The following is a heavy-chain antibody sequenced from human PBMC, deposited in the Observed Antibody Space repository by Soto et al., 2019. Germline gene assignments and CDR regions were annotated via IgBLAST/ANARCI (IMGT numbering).Heavy chain of an antibody. CDR2: ISGSGGST. CDR3: AKGQGAFYDFWSGPWGVFDY. D-gene: IGHD3-3*01. CDR1: GFTFSSYA. J-gene: IGHJ4*02. V-gene: IGHV3-23*01. Sequence: GGSLRLSCAASGFTFSSYAMSWVRQAPGKGLEWVSAISGSGGSTYYADSVKGRFTISRDNSKNTLYLQMNSLRAEDTAVYYCAKGQGAFYDFWSGPWGVFDYWGQGTLVTVSS.